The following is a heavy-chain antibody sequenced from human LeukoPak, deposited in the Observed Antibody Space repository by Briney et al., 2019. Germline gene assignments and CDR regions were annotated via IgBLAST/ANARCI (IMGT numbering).Heavy chain of an antibody. CDR1: GFTFSSYA. D-gene: IGHD3-10*01. V-gene: IGHV3-64*01. Sequence: PGGSLRLSCAASGFTFSSYAMHWVRQAPGKGLEYVSAISSNGGSTYYANSVKGRFTISRDNSKNTLYLQMGSLRAEDMAVYYCAKDRRITMVRGFFDYWGQGTLVTVSS. CDR3: AKDRRITMVRGFFDY. J-gene: IGHJ4*02. CDR2: ISSNGGST.